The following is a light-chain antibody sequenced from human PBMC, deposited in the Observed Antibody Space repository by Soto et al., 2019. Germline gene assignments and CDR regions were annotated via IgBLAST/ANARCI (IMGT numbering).Light chain of an antibody. CDR2: EFR. Sequence: SVLTHPASEPGSPGHSVTISCAGTSSDVGAYNYVSWYQHHPGKVPKLMIYEFRLRPSGVSHRFSGSKSGNTASLTISGLQAEEEAYYYWTSYPSRSTYVFGTGTKVTV. J-gene: IGLJ1*01. V-gene: IGLV2-14*01. CDR3: TSYPSRSTYV. CDR1: SSDVGAYNY.